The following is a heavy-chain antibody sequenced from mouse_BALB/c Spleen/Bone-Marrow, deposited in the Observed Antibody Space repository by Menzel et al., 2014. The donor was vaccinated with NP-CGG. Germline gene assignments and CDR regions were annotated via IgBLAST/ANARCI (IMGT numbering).Heavy chain of an antibody. CDR1: GYTFTSYW. CDR2: IDPSDSET. V-gene: IGHV1-61*01. D-gene: IGHD2-10*02. CDR3: ARGYGNSVAWFAY. Sequence: QVQLPQSGAELVRPGTSVKLSCKAAGYTFTSYWMNWVRQRPGHGLEWIGMIDPSDSETHYNQMFKDKATLTVDKSSSTAYVQLSSLTSEDSAVYYCARGYGNSVAWFAYGGQGSLVTVSA. J-gene: IGHJ3*01.